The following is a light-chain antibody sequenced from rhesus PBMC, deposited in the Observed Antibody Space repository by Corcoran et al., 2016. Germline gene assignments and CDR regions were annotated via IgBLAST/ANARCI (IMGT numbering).Light chain of an antibody. CDR3: QQCNTPPWT. CDR1: QGISTW. J-gene: IGKJ1*01. Sequence: DIQMTQSPSSLSASVGDKVTITCRASQGISTWLAWYQQQPGKALQLLIYKAASLQIGVPSRFRGSGSGTEFTLTISSLKPEDFATYYWQQCNTPPWTFGQGTRVEIK. CDR2: KAA. V-gene: IGKV1-21*01.